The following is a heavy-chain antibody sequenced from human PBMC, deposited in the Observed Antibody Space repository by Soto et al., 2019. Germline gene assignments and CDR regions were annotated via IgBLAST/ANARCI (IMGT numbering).Heavy chain of an antibody. CDR2: IYYSGST. J-gene: IGHJ4*02. Sequence: TSETLSLTCPVSGGSISSGDYYWSWIRQPPGKGLEWIGYIYYSGSTYYNPSLKSRVTISVDTSKNQFSLKLSSVTAADTAVYYCARAQGSGFLVSWGQGTLVTVSS. CDR3: ARAQGSGFLVS. D-gene: IGHD3-10*01. V-gene: IGHV4-30-4*01. CDR1: GGSISSGDYY.